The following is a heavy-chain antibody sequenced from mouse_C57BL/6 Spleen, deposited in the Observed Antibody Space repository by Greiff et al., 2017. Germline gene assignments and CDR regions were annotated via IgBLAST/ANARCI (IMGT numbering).Heavy chain of an antibody. CDR2: IYPGRGGT. V-gene: IGHV1-72*01. CDR3: AIRGVTTVVATEYFDY. CDR1: GYTFTSYW. D-gene: IGHD1-1*01. J-gene: IGHJ2*01. Sequence: VQLQQPGAELVKPGASVKLSCKASGYTFTSYWMHWVKQRPGRGLEWIGRIYPGRGGTKYNEKFKSKATLTEDKPSSTAYMQLSSLTSEDSAVYYCAIRGVTTVVATEYFDYWGQGTTLTVSS.